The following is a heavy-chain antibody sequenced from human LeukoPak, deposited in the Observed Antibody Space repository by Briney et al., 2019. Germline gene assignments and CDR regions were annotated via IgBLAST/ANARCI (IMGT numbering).Heavy chain of an antibody. Sequence: ASVKVSCKASGYTFTSYGISWVRQAPGQGLEWMGWISAYNGNTNYAQKLQGRVTMPTDASTSTAYMELRSLRSDDTAVYYCARDLPGVASSAYGGPSKDYWGQGTLVTVSS. J-gene: IGHJ4*02. CDR2: ISAYNGNT. CDR1: GYTFTSYG. CDR3: ARDLPGVASSAYGGPSKDY. V-gene: IGHV1-18*01. D-gene: IGHD4-23*01.